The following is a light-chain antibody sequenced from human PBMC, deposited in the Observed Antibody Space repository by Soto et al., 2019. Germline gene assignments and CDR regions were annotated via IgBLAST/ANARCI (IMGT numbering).Light chain of an antibody. Sequence: QSVLTQPPSVSEAPRQRVSISCSGTTSNVGNNAVNWYQQLPGKTPKLLIYFDDLVPSAVADRFSGSKSGTSASLAISGLQSDDEADYYCAAWDDSLNVVLFGGGTKLTVL. CDR2: FDD. CDR1: TSNVGNNA. V-gene: IGLV1-36*01. CDR3: AAWDDSLNVVL. J-gene: IGLJ2*01.